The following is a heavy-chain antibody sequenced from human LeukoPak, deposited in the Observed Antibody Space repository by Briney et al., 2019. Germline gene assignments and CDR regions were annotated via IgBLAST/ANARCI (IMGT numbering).Heavy chain of an antibody. Sequence: GGSLRLSCAASGFSFSSYGMHWVRQAPGKGLEWVAVMWYDGSKKYYADSVKGRFTISRDNAKTSLYLQMNSLRVEDTAVYYCVPEPEYGESGGGQGALVTVSS. V-gene: IGHV3-33*03. CDR1: GFSFSSYG. D-gene: IGHD4-17*01. CDR3: VPEPEYGESG. J-gene: IGHJ4*02. CDR2: MWYDGSKK.